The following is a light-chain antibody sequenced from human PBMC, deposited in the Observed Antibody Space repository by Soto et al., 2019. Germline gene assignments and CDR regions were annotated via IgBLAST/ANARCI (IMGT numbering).Light chain of an antibody. CDR2: GAS. V-gene: IGKV3-20*01. CDR1: QSVSSSY. J-gene: IGKJ1*01. CDR3: QQYGSSPWT. Sequence: EIVLTQSPGTLSLSPGDRATLSCRASQSVSSSYLAWYQQKPGQAPRVXSYGASSRATGIPDRFSGSGSGTEFTLTISRLEPEDFAVYYCQQYGSSPWTFGQGTKVDIK.